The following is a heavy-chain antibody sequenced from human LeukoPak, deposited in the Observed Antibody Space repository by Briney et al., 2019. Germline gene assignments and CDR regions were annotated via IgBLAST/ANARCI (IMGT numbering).Heavy chain of an antibody. D-gene: IGHD1-7*01. CDR1: GFTFSSYG. Sequence: GGSLRLSCAASGFTFSSYGMHWVRQAPGKGLEWVSCISSSSSYIYYADSVKGRFTISRDNAKNSLYLQMNSLRAEDTAVYYCARAHNWKYGSFDFWGQGTLVTVSS. V-gene: IGHV3-21*01. J-gene: IGHJ4*02. CDR3: ARAHNWKYGSFDF. CDR2: ISSSSSYI.